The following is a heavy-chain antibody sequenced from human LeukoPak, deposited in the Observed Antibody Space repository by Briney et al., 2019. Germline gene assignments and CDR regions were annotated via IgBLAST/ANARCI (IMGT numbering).Heavy chain of an antibody. CDR2: IYTSGST. J-gene: IGHJ4*02. V-gene: IGHV4-4*07. Sequence: SETLSLTCTVSGGSISSYYWSWIRQPAGKGLEWIGRIYTSGSTNYNPSLKSRVTMSVDTSKNQFSLKLSSVTAADTAVYYCARPLERRLIHYFDFWGPGTLVTVSS. CDR3: ARPLERRLIHYFDF. CDR1: GGSISSYY. D-gene: IGHD6-25*01.